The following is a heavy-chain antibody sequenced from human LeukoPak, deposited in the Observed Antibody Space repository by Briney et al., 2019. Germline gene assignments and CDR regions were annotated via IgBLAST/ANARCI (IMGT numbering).Heavy chain of an antibody. V-gene: IGHV3-48*04. J-gene: IGHJ6*03. CDR2: ISSSSSTI. Sequence: GGSLRLSCSASGFTFISYSMNWVRQAPGGGLGWVSYISSSSSTIYYAYSVKGRFTISGDNDKNSLYLQMNSLRAEDTDVYYCAREGRLVGYMDVWGKGTTVTVSS. CDR3: AREGRLVGYMDV. CDR1: GFTFISYS. D-gene: IGHD6-6*01.